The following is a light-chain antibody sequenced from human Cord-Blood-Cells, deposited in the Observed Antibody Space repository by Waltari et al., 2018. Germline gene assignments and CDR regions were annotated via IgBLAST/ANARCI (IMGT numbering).Light chain of an antibody. J-gene: IGLJ2*01. CDR1: SSTLGSNT. CDR3: AAWDDSLNGVV. Sequence: QPVLTQPPSASGTPGQRVTIPCSGSSSTLGSNTENWYQQLPGTAPKLLIYSNNQRPSGVPDRFSGSKSGTSASLAISGLQSEDEADYYCAAWDDSLNGVVFGGGTKLTVL. V-gene: IGLV1-44*01. CDR2: SNN.